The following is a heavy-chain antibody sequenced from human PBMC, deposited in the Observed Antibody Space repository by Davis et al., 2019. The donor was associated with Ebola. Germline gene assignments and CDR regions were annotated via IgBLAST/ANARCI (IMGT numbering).Heavy chain of an antibody. V-gene: IGHV3-21*01. CDR1: GFTFSSYS. CDR3: ATFLEWLIYVDAFDI. D-gene: IGHD3-3*01. CDR2: ISSSSSYI. J-gene: IGHJ3*02. Sequence: GGSLRLSCAASGFTFSSYSMNWVRQAPGKGLEWVSSISSSSSYIYYADSVKGRFTISRDNAKNSLYLQMNSLRAEDTAVYYCATFLEWLIYVDAFDIWGQGTMVTVSS.